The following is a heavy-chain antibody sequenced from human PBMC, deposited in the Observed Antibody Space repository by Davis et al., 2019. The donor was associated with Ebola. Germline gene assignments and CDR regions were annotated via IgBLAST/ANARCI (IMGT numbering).Heavy chain of an antibody. Sequence: PGGSLRLSCAASGFTFTKYGMSWVRQAPGKGLEWVAAVSRKGGSYYADSVKGRFTVYRDTAKDTLFLQMDSLRGEDTAVYYCAKEMEVTKPYDHWGQGTLVSVSS. J-gene: IGHJ5*02. CDR2: VSRKGGS. CDR3: AKEMEVTKPYDH. CDR1: GFTFTKYG. V-gene: IGHV3-23*01. D-gene: IGHD2-21*02.